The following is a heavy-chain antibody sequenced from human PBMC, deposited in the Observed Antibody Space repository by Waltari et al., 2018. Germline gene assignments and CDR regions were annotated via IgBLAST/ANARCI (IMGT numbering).Heavy chain of an antibody. V-gene: IGHV2-5*01. J-gene: IGHJ6*02. CDR3: ARRKTFNGVDV. CDR1: GFSISTSGVG. Sequence: QITLEESGPTLVKPTQTLTLTCSFSGFSISTSGVGVGWIRQPPGKALEWLGIIYWHDERYYNPALQSRLTITKGTSKNQVVLTMTDMDPVDTATYYCARRKTFNGVDVWGRGTTVTVSS. CDR2: IYWHDER.